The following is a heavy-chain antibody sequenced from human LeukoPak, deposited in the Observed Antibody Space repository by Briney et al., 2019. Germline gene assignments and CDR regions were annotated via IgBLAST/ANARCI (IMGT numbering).Heavy chain of an antibody. CDR3: ARRITMIRGKNRYFDL. Sequence: SETLSLTCTVSGDSMSSSHYCWNWIRQPRRQPPGKGLEWIGEINHSGSTNYNPSLKSRVTISVDTSKNQFSLKLSSVTAADTAVYYCARRITMIRGKNRYFDLWGRGTLVTVSS. V-gene: IGHV4-39*07. CDR2: INHSGST. CDR1: GDSMSSSHYC. J-gene: IGHJ2*01. D-gene: IGHD3-10*01.